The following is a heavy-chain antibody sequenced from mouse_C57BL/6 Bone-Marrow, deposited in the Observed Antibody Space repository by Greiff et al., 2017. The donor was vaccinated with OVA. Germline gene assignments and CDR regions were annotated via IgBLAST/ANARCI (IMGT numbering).Heavy chain of an antibody. J-gene: IGHJ3*01. D-gene: IGHD1-1*01. V-gene: IGHV1-74*01. CDR1: GYTFTSYW. Sequence: QVQLQQPGAELVKPGASVKVSCKASGYTFTSYWMHWVKQRPGQGLEWIGRIHPSDSDTNYNQKFKGKATLTVDKSSSTAYMQLSSLTSEDSAVYYCAILYSYVWFAYWGQGTLVTVSA. CDR3: AILYSYVWFAY. CDR2: IHPSDSDT.